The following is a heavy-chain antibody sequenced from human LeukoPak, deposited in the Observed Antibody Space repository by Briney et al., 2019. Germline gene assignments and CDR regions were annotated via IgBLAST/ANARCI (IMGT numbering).Heavy chain of an antibody. Sequence: SETLSLTCAVYGGAFSGYYWSWIRQPPGKGLEWIGEINHSGSTNYNPSLKSRVAISVDTSKNQSSLKLSSVTAADTAVYYCARDPLGYYYGVDVWGQGTTVTVSS. CDR3: ARDPLGYYYGVDV. CDR2: INHSGST. V-gene: IGHV4-34*01. CDR1: GGAFSGYY. J-gene: IGHJ6*02.